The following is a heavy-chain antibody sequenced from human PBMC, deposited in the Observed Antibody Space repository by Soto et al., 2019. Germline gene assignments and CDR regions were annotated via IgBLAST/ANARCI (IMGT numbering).Heavy chain of an antibody. D-gene: IGHD1-26*01. J-gene: IGHJ4*02. V-gene: IGHV3-53*01. CDR1: GFTVSSNY. CDR2: IYSGGST. CDR3: ATFIVGATM. Sequence: GSLRLSCAVSGFTVSSNYMSWVRQAPGKGLEWVSLIYSGGSTYYADSVKGRFTISRDNSKSTLYLQMNSLRAEDTAVYYCATFIVGATMWGPGTLVTVSS.